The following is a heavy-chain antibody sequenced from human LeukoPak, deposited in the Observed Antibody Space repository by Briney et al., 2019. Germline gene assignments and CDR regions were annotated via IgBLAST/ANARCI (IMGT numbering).Heavy chain of an antibody. CDR1: GYTFTGYY. CDR3: ARDQGYCSSATACPGDY. J-gene: IGHJ4*02. V-gene: IGHV1-2*02. CDR2: INPNSGDT. Sequence: ASVKVSCKASGYTFTGYYMHWVRQAPGQGLEWMGWINPNSGDTNYAQKFQGRVTMTRDTSISIAYMELSRLRSDDTAVYYCARDQGYCSSATACPGDYWGQGTLITVSS. D-gene: IGHD2-2*01.